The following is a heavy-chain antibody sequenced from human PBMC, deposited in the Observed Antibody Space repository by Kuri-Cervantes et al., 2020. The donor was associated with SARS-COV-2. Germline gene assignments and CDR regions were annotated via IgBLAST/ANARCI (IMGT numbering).Heavy chain of an antibody. D-gene: IGHD1-7*01. CDR3: ASGEIAASGTIYYFDY. J-gene: IGHJ4*02. V-gene: IGHV3-64*01. CDR2: ISSNGGST. CDR1: GFTFSSYA. Sequence: GGSLRLSCAASGFTFSSYAMHWVRQAPGKGLEYVSAISSNGGSTYYANSVKGRFTISRDNAKNSLYLQMNSLRAEDTAVYYCASGEIAASGTIYYFDYWGQGTLVTVSS.